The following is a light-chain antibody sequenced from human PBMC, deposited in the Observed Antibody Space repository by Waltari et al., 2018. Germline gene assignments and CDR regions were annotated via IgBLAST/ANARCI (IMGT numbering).Light chain of an antibody. CDR3: ASWDDSLNGFYV. CDR1: SSNIGSNR. CDR2: RNN. J-gene: IGLJ1*01. V-gene: IGLV1-44*01. Sequence: QSVLTQPPSASGTPGQRVTIPCSGSSSNIGSNRVTWYQQLPGTAPKILIYRNNERPSGVPDRFSGSKSGTSASLAISGLQSEDEADYYCASWDDSLNGFYVFGTGTNVAVL.